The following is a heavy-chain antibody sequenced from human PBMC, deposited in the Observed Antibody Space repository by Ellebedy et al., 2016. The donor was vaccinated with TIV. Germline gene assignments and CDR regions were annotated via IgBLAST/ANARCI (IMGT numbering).Heavy chain of an antibody. CDR2: IFYNGRT. D-gene: IGHD6-19*01. V-gene: IGHV4-31*03. J-gene: IGHJ5*02. Sequence: MPSETLSLTCSVSGDSISRRAFYWSWIRQLPGKGLEWIGYIFYNGRTYYNPSLRRRLTISVDTSKNQFSLKMRSVTAADTAVYYCAKKPLIAVAGNGAISCWFDPWGQGILVTVSS. CDR3: AKKPLIAVAGNGAISCWFDP. CDR1: GDSISRRAFY.